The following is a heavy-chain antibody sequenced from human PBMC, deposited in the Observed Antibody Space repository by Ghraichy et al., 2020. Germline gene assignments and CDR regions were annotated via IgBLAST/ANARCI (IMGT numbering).Heavy chain of an antibody. V-gene: IGHV4-59*08. D-gene: IGHD1-26*01. CDR1: GGSISSYY. CDR2: IYYSGST. CDR3: ARNKGVRGSYYSDYYYGMDV. J-gene: IGHJ6*02. Sequence: SDTLSLTCTVSGGSISSYYWSWIRQPPGKGLEWIGYIYYSGSTNYNPSLKSRVTISVDTSKNQFSLKLSSVTAADTAVYYCARNKGVRGSYYSDYYYGMDVWGQGITVTVSS.